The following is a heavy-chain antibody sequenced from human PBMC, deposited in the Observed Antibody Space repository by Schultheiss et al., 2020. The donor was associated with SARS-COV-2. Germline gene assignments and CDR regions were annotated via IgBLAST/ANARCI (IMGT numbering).Heavy chain of an antibody. D-gene: IGHD2-21*02. CDR1: GFTFSDHY. CDR3: ARDEVGMTAILFDY. J-gene: IGHJ4*02. CDR2: ISGSSSYI. V-gene: IGHV3-21*04. Sequence: GESLQISCAASGFTFSDHYMEWVRQAPGKGLEWVSSISGSSSYIYYADSVKGRFTISRDNSKNTQYLQMNSLRAEDTTVYYCARDEVGMTAILFDYWGQGTLLTVYS.